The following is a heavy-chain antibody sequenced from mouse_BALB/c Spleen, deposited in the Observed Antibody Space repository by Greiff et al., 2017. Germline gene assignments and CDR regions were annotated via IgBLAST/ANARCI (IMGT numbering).Heavy chain of an antibody. D-gene: IGHD1-2*01. J-gene: IGHJ2*01. CDR2: ISNLAYSI. CDR1: GFTFSDYG. V-gene: IGHV5-15*02. CDR3: ARSIQYYGYDYFDY. Sequence: EVKLVESGGGLVQPGGSRKLSCAASGFTFSDYGMAWVRQAPGKGPEWVAFISNLAYSIYYADTVTGRFTISRENAKNTLYLEMSSLRSEDTAMYYCARSIQYYGYDYFDYWGQGTTLTVSS.